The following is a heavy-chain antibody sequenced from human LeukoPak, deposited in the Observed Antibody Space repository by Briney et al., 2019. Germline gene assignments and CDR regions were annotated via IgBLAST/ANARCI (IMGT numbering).Heavy chain of an antibody. CDR1: GFTVSSNY. V-gene: IGHV3-66*01. Sequence: PGGSLRLSCAASGFTVSSNYMDWVRQAPGEGVEWVSVIDGGGRTYYADPVKGRFTISRDNSKNTLDLQMNSLRAEDTAVYYCARVFGSGWYVDSWGQGTLVTVSS. D-gene: IGHD6-19*01. J-gene: IGHJ4*02. CDR3: ARVFGSGWYVDS. CDR2: IDGGGRT.